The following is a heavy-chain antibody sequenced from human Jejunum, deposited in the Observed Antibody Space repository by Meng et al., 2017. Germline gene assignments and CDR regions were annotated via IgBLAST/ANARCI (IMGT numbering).Heavy chain of an antibody. V-gene: IGHV1-8*01. CDR3: ARGAGVGGRDRFDP. Sequence: ASVKVSCKASGYTFIDHDINWVRQAPGQGLEWMAWMNSNTGKTGSAPKFRGRVTITRDTSISTAYMELGSLTSEDTAIYYCARGAGVGGRDRFDPWGQGTLVTVSS. J-gene: IGHJ5*02. CDR1: GYTFIDHD. D-gene: IGHD3-16*01. CDR2: MNSNTGKT.